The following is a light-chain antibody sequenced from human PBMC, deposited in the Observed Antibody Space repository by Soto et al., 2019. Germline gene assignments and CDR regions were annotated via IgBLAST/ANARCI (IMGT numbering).Light chain of an antibody. CDR1: SSDVGGYNY. CDR3: SSYTSSSNLGV. J-gene: IGLJ1*01. V-gene: IGLV2-14*01. CDR2: DVS. Sequence: QFVLTQPASVSGSPGQSITISCTGTSSDVGGYNYVSWYQQHPGKAPKLMIYDVSNRPSGVSNRFSGSKSGNTASLTISGLQAEDEADYYCSSYTSSSNLGVCVTGTKVTVL.